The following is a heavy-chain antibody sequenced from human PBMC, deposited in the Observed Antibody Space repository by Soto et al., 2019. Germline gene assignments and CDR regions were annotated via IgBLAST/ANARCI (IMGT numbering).Heavy chain of an antibody. CDR3: ARPQGYISDWYYFDL. V-gene: IGHV1-2*02. J-gene: IGHJ4*02. D-gene: IGHD3-9*01. Sequence: ASVKVSCKASGYTFIDYYMHWVRQAPGQGFEWLGRISPKSGATNYAQKFQGRVTMTWDTSLNTAYMELSSLISEDTAVYYCARPQGYISDWYYFDLWGQGTLVTVSS. CDR1: GYTFIDYY. CDR2: ISPKSGAT.